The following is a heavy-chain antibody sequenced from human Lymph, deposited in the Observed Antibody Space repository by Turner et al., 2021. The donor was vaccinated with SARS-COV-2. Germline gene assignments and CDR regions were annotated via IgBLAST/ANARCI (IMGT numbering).Heavy chain of an antibody. Sequence: EVRLVESGGGLVKPGGSLRLSGAAPGFTCSTYSMNWVRQAPGKGLEWISSISSSSSYIYYADSVKSRFTISRDDAKNSLYLQMNSLRAEDTAVYYCARDIPTTADYFDYWGQGTLVTVSS. J-gene: IGHJ4*02. CDR1: GFTCSTYS. V-gene: IGHV3-21*01. CDR2: ISSSSSYI. CDR3: ARDIPTTADYFDY. D-gene: IGHD4-17*01.